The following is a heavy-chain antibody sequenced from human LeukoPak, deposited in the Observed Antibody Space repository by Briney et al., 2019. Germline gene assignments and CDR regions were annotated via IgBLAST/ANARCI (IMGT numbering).Heavy chain of an antibody. CDR1: GFRLSDYY. CDR2: ISSSGSST. Sequence: GGSLRLSCTASGFRLSDYYMSWIRQAPGKGLEWVSSISSSGSSTSYADSVKGRFTISRDNAKNSLYLQMHSLRAEDTAVYYCARDQGGGVFDIWGQGTMVTVSS. J-gene: IGHJ3*02. CDR3: ARDQGGGVFDI. V-gene: IGHV3-11*04. D-gene: IGHD3-16*01.